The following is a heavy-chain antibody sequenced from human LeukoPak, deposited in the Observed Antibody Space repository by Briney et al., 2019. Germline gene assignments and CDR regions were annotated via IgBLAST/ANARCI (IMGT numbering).Heavy chain of an antibody. CDR3: AKGVDGYNAAYFDL. CDR2: ISGSGIST. CDR1: GXTFSSYA. V-gene: IGHV3-23*01. Sequence: GGSLRLSCAASGXTFSSYAMSWVRQAPGKGLQWVSGISGSGISTYYADSVKGRFTISRDNSKNTLYLQMNSLRAEDTAVYYCAKGVDGYNAAYFDLWGRGTLVTVSS. D-gene: IGHD5-24*01. J-gene: IGHJ2*01.